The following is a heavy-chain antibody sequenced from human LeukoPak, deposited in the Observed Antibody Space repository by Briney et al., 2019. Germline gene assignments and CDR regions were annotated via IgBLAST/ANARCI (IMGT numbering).Heavy chain of an antibody. J-gene: IGHJ5*02. Sequence: GGSLRLSCAASGFTFSTYWMHWVRQAPREGLVWVSRISGDGSTTNYADSVKGRFTISRDNAKNTLYLQMNSLRAEDTAVYYCSRRVDGTRWYDPWGQGTLVTVSS. V-gene: IGHV3-74*01. CDR1: GFTFSTYW. CDR3: SRRVDGTRWYDP. D-gene: IGHD5-24*01. CDR2: ISGDGSTT.